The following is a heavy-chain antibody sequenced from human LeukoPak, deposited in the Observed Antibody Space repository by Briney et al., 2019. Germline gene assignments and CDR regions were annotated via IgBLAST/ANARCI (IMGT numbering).Heavy chain of an antibody. CDR1: GGSFSGYY. V-gene: IGHV4-34*01. J-gene: IGHJ4*02. D-gene: IGHD6-13*01. Sequence: SETPSLTCAVYGGSFSGYYWSWIRQPPGKGLEWIGEINHSGSTNYNPSLKSRVTISVDTSKNQFSLKLSSVTAADTAVYYCARVTQQLLDYWGQGTLVTVSS. CDR3: ARVTQQLLDY. CDR2: INHSGST.